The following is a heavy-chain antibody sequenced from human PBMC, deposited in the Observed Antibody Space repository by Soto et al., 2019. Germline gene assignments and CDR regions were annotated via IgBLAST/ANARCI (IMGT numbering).Heavy chain of an antibody. D-gene: IGHD3-10*01. J-gene: IGHJ4*02. Sequence: SETLSLTCTVSGGSISSYDGSWIRPPPGKGLEWIGYIYYSGSTNYNPSLKSRVTISVDTSKNQFSLKLSSVTAADTAVYYCARLTYYYGSGNIDYWGQGTLVTVSS. V-gene: IGHV4-59*01. CDR1: GGSISSYD. CDR2: IYYSGST. CDR3: ARLTYYYGSGNIDY.